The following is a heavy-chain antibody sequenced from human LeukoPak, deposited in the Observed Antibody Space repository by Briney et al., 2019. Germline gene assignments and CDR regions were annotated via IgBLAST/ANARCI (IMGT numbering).Heavy chain of an antibody. CDR3: ARVRYDSSGYYSIFDY. J-gene: IGHJ4*02. CDR2: ISSSGSTK. V-gene: IGHV3-48*03. D-gene: IGHD3-22*01. Sequence: GGSLRLSCAASGFTFSSYEMNWVRQAPGKGLEWVSYISSSGSTKYYADSVKGRFTISRDNAKNSLYLQMNSLRVEDTAVYYCARVRYDSSGYYSIFDYWGQGTLVTVSS. CDR1: GFTFSSYE.